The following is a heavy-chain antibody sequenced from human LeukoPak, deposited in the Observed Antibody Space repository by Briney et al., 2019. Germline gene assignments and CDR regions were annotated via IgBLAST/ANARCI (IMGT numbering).Heavy chain of an antibody. CDR3: ARLRYCSTSCS. CDR2: INHSGST. D-gene: IGHD2-2*01. CDR1: GGSFSGYY. Sequence: KPSETLSLTCAVYGGSFSGYYWSWIRQPPGKGLEWIGEINHSGSTNYNPSLKSRVTISVDTSKNQFSLKLSSVTAADTAVYYCARLRYCSTSCSWGQGTLVTVSS. V-gene: IGHV4-34*01. J-gene: IGHJ4*02.